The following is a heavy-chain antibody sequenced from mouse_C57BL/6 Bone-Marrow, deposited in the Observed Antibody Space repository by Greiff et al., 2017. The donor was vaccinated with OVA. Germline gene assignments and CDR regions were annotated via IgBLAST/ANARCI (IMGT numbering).Heavy chain of an antibody. CDR1: GYSITSGYY. V-gene: IGHV3-6*01. CDR3: ARDLVLGWYFDV. CDR2: ISYDGSN. D-gene: IGHD3-3*01. J-gene: IGHJ1*03. Sequence: EVKLMESGPGLVKPSQSLSLTCSVTGYSITSGYYWNWIRQFPGNKLEWMGYISYDGSNNYNPSPKNRISITRDTSKNQFFLKLNSVTTEDTATYYCARDLVLGWYFDVWGTGTTVTVSS.